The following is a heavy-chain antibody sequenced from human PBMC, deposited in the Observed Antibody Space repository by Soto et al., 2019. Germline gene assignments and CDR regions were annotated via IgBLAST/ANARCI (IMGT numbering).Heavy chain of an antibody. CDR1: GFTISSYW. CDR2: VNQDGSEQ. J-gene: IGHJ4*02. V-gene: IGHV3-7*05. D-gene: IGHD6-13*01. CDR3: AKGLINGRWYAED. Sequence: PGGSLRLSCTASGFTISSYWMSWVRQAPGKGLEWVANVNQDGSEQYYVDSVKGRFTISRDNAKNSLYLQMNSLRDEDTAVYYCAKGLINGRWYAEDWGQGTLVTVSS.